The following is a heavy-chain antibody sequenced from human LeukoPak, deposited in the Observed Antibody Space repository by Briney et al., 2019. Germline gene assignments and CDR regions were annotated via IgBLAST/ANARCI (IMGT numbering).Heavy chain of an antibody. CDR1: GGTFSSYA. D-gene: IGHD3-10*01. CDR2: IIPIFGTA. J-gene: IGHJ6*04. Sequence: SVKVSCKASGGTFSSYAISWVRQAPGQGLEWMGGIIPIFGTANYAQKLQGRVTITADESTSTAYMELSSLRSEDTAVYYCARDFEYYYGSGSLYYYYGKDVWGKGTTVTVSS. CDR3: ARDFEYYYGSGSLYYYYGKDV. V-gene: IGHV1-69*13.